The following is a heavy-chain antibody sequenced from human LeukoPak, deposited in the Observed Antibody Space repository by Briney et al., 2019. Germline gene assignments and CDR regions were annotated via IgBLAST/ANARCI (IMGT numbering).Heavy chain of an antibody. J-gene: IGHJ4*02. CDR2: IGGSGGST. D-gene: IGHD4-17*01. Sequence: GGSLRPSCAASGFTFTSYAMTWVRQAPGKGLEWVSVIGGSGGSTYDADSVRGRFTISRDNSKNTLYLEMNSLRADDTAVYFCARDRYGDYSSDYWGQGTLVTVSS. CDR3: ARDRYGDYSSDY. V-gene: IGHV3-23*01. CDR1: GFTFTSYA.